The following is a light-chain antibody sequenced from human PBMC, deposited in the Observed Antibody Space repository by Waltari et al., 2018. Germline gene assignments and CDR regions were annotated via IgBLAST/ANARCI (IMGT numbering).Light chain of an antibody. CDR1: ESLLHSNGNTY. CDR3: MQAIRTPRM. CDR2: LGF. Sequence: DVVMTQSPLSLPVTPGEPASISCRSSESLLHSNGNTYLAWYLQKPGQSPQLLIYLGFTRASGVPDRFSGSGSGTDFTLKISRVEAEDVGIYYCMQAIRTPRMFAQGTKVEIK. J-gene: IGKJ1*01. V-gene: IGKV2-28*01.